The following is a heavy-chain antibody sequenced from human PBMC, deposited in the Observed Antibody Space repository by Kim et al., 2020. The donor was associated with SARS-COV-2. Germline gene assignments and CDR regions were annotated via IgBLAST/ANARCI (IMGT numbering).Heavy chain of an antibody. J-gene: IGHJ6*02. CDR1: GFTYSSCA. D-gene: IGHD3-10*01. CDR3: ARDPLSLLRGLTYSYYGMDV. Sequence: GGSLRLSCAASGFTYSSCAIHWVRQAPGKGLEWVAVISYDGSNKNYADSVKGRFTISRDNSKNTLYLQMNSLRAEDTALYYCARDPLSLLRGLTYSYYGMDVWGQGTTVTVSS. CDR2: ISYDGSNK. V-gene: IGHV3-30-3*01.